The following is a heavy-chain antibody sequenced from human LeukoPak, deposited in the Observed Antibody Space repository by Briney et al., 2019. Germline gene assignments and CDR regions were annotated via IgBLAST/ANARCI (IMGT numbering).Heavy chain of an antibody. D-gene: IGHD6-13*01. CDR2: ISWNSGSI. V-gene: IGHV3-9*01. CDR1: GFTFDDYA. J-gene: IGHJ3*02. CDR3: AKVIQLGSQDAFDI. Sequence: GGSLRLSCAASGFTFDDYAVHWVRQAPGKGLEWVSGISWNSGSIGYADSVKGRFTISRDNAKNSLYLQMNSLRAEDTALYYCAKVIQLGSQDAFDIWGQGTMVTVSS.